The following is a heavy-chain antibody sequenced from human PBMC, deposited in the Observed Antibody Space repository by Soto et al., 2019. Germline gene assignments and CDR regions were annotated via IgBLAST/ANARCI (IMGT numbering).Heavy chain of an antibody. Sequence: WGSLTLSCAACGLTCGGSALQWVRKASGKGLEWLGRIGSKGETYATAYAASVKGRFTISRDDSKNTAYLQMNSLESEDTAVYYCSRDDSDWFFNWGRGTLVTVSS. V-gene: IGHV3-73*01. CDR3: SRDDSDWFFN. CDR2: IGSKGETYAT. CDR1: GLTCGGSA. J-gene: IGHJ4*02. D-gene: IGHD3-9*01.